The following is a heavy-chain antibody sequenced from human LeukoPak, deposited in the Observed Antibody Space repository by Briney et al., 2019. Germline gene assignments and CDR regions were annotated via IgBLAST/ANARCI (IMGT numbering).Heavy chain of an antibody. CDR1: GFTFSSYG. CDR2: ISSSSSYI. CDR3: ARDRVGAFDY. V-gene: IGHV3-21*01. D-gene: IGHD1-26*01. Sequence: PGGSLRLSCAASGFTFSSYGMNWVRQAPGKGLEWVSSISSSSSYIYYADSVKGRFTISRDNAKNSLYLQMNSLRAEDTAVYYCARDRVGAFDYWGQGTLVTVSS. J-gene: IGHJ4*02.